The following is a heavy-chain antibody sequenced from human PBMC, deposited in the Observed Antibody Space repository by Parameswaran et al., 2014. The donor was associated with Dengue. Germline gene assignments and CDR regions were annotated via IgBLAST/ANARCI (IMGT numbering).Heavy chain of an antibody. CDR3: ARDRGSGSYYNLPFDY. CDR2: ISSSSSYI. J-gene: IGHJ4*02. V-gene: IGHV3-21*01. Sequence: VRQAPGKGLEWVSSISSSSSYIYYADSVKGRFTISRDNAKNSLFLQMNSLRAEDTAVYYCARDRGSGSYYNLPFDYWGQGTLVTVSS. D-gene: IGHD3-10*01.